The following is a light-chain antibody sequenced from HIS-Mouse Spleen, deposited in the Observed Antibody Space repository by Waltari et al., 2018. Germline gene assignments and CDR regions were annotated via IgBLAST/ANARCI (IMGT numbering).Light chain of an antibody. CDR2: AAS. CDR1: QSISSY. Sequence: DIQMTQSPSSLSVSVGDRVTITCRAIQSISSYLNWYQQKPGKAPKLLIYAASSLQSGVPSRFSGSGSGTDFTLTISSLQPEDFATYYCQQSYSTPPFTFGPGTKVDIK. J-gene: IGKJ3*01. V-gene: IGKV1-39*01. CDR3: QQSYSTPPFT.